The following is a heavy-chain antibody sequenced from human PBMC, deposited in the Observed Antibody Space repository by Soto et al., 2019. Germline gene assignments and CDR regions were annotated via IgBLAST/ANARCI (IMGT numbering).Heavy chain of an antibody. V-gene: IGHV3-66*01. D-gene: IGHD6-6*01. Sequence: GGSLRLSCAASGFTVSSNYMSWVRQAPGKGLEWVSVIYSGGSTYYADSVKGRFTISRDNSKNTLYLQMNSLRAEDTAVYYCARAQGAARFSNYYYYGMDVWGQGTTVTVSS. CDR2: IYSGGST. CDR1: GFTVSSNY. CDR3: ARAQGAARFSNYYYYGMDV. J-gene: IGHJ6*02.